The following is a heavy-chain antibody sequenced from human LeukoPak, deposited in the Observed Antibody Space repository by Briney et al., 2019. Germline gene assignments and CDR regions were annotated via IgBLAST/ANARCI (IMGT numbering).Heavy chain of an antibody. J-gene: IGHJ4*02. Sequence: PSETLSLTCTVSGGSIGSASSYWAWVRQPPGKGLEWIGIMYYTGGTYNNPSLKSRVTISGDTSKNQFSLKLSSVTAADTAVYYCASPGGNRWLQFYHFDYWGQGTLVTVSS. CDR1: GGSIGSASSY. D-gene: IGHD5-24*01. V-gene: IGHV4-39*01. CDR3: ASPGGNRWLQFYHFDY. CDR2: MYYTGGT.